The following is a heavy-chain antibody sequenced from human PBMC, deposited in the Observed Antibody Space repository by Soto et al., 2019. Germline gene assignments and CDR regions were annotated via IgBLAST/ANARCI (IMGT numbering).Heavy chain of an antibody. D-gene: IGHD6-19*01. CDR1: GYTFTSYA. CDR3: ARGGEAGWTTGYYYYGMDV. Sequence: GASVKVSCKASGYTFTSYAMHWVRQAPGQRLEWMGWINAGNGNTKYSQKFQGRVTITRDTSASTAYMELSSLRSEDTAVYYCARGGEAGWTTGYYYYGMDVWGQGTTVTVSS. CDR2: INAGNGNT. V-gene: IGHV1-3*01. J-gene: IGHJ6*02.